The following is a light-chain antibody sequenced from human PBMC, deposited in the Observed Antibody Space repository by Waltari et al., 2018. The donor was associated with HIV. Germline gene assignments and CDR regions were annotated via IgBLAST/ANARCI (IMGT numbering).Light chain of an antibody. Sequence: QPLLTQSPSASGTPGQRVNISCFGTSSNIGSRSVNWYQHFPGTPPNLLIFSNTERPSGVPDRVSGSKSGTSASLAITGLHSQDEADYYCSVWDVTLNGLVFGGGTRLSVL. CDR2: SNT. J-gene: IGLJ2*01. CDR1: SSNIGSRS. V-gene: IGLV1-44*01. CDR3: SVWDVTLNGLV.